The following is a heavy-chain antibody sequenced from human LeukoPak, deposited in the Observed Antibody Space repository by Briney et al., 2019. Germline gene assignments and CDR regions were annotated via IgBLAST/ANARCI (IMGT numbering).Heavy chain of an antibody. Sequence: SVKVSCKASGGTFSSYAISWVRQAPGQGLEWMGRIIPIFGTANYAQKFQGRVTITTDESTSTAYMGLSSLRSEDTAVYYCARGKDYYDSSGYLDYWGQGTLVTVSS. CDR3: ARGKDYYDSSGYLDY. V-gene: IGHV1-69*05. CDR2: IIPIFGTA. J-gene: IGHJ4*02. CDR1: GGTFSSYA. D-gene: IGHD3-22*01.